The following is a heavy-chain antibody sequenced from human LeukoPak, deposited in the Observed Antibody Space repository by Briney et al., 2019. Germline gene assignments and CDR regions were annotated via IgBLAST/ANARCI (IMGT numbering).Heavy chain of an antibody. V-gene: IGHV1-2*02. D-gene: IGHD3-10*01. J-gene: IGHJ4*02. CDR3: ACRGSRAEGKYYFDY. CDR2: INPNSGGT. CDR1: GYTFTGYY. Sequence: ASVKVSCKASGYTFTGYYMHWVRQAPGQGLEWMGWINPNSGGTNYAQKFQGRVTITADKSTSTAYMELSSLRSEDTAVYYCACRGSRAEGKYYFDYWAQGTLVIVSS.